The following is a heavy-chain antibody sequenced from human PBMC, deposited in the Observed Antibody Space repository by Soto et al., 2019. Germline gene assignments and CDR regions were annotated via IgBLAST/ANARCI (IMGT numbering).Heavy chain of an antibody. CDR1: GFTFSGSW. CDR3: TRINNRETLDY. J-gene: IGHJ4*02. V-gene: IGHV3-74*01. Sequence: GGSLRLSCAASGFTFSGSWMHWVRQAPGKGLVWVSHINSDGSSTTYADSVKGRFTISRDNAKNTVHLQMNSLRAEDTAIYYCTRINNRETLDYWGQGALVNV. CDR2: INSDGSST.